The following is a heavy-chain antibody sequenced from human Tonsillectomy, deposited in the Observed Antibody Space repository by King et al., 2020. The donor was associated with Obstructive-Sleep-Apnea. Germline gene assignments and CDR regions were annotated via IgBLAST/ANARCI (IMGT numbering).Heavy chain of an antibody. J-gene: IGHJ4*02. D-gene: IGHD6-19*01. V-gene: IGHV3-66*04. CDR1: GFTVSSNY. CDR2: ISDGGTT. Sequence: VQLVESGGGLVQPGGSLRLSCAASGFTVSSNYMSWVRQAPGKGLEWVSLISDGGTTSYADSVKGRFTVSRDNSKNTLYFQLNGLRAEDTALYYCSRLWQQWKSELHYWGQGTLVTVSS. CDR3: SRLWQQWKSELHY.